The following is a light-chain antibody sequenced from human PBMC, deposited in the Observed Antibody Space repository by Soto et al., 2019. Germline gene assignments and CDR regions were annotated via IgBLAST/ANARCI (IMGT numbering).Light chain of an antibody. J-gene: IGLJ1*01. CDR3: AAWDDSLSGYV. CDR1: SSNIGINY. Sequence: QAVVTQPPSASGTPGQRVTISCSGSSSNIGINYVYWYQQLPGTAPKLLIYRNNQRPSGVPDRFSGSKSGTSASLAISGLRSEDEADYYCAAWDDSLSGYVFGTGTKVTVL. CDR2: RNN. V-gene: IGLV1-47*01.